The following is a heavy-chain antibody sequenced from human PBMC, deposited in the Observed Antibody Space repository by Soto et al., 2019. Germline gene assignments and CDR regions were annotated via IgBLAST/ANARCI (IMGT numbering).Heavy chain of an antibody. Sequence: HGESLKISCXGSGYTFTTYWVAWVRQMPGKGLEWVGSIYPGDSDSRYNPSVQGQVTISADRSISTAYLQWNSLKASDTAVYFCARHKGYCSSTSCYGMDVWGQGTTVTVSS. D-gene: IGHD2-15*01. V-gene: IGHV5-51*01. CDR1: GYTFTTYW. CDR3: ARHKGYCSSTSCYGMDV. CDR2: IYPGDSDS. J-gene: IGHJ6*02.